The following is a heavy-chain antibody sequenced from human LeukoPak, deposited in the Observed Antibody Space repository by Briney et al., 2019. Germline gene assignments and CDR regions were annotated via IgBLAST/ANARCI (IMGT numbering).Heavy chain of an antibody. D-gene: IGHD3-22*01. CDR1: GFTFSSYG. J-gene: IGHJ4*02. V-gene: IGHV3-30*18. CDR3: AKDGYYYDSSGYYPGDY. Sequence: GGSLRLSCAASGFTFSSYGMHWVRQAPGKGLEWVAVISYDGSNKYYADSVKGRFTISRDNSKNTLYLQMNSLRAEDTAVYYCAKDGYYYDSSGYYPGDYWGQGTLVTVSS. CDR2: ISYDGSNK.